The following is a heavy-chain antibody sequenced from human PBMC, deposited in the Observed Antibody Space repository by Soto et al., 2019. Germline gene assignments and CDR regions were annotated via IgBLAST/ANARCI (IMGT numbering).Heavy chain of an antibody. D-gene: IGHD6-13*01. Sequence: SDTLSLTCTVSGGSISISSYYWGWIRQPPGKGLEWIGSIYYSGSTYYNPSLKSRVTISVDTSKNQFSLKLSSVTAADTAVYYCARLGKAAAGRYYYYYYGMDVWGQGTTVT. CDR2: IYYSGST. J-gene: IGHJ6*02. V-gene: IGHV4-39*01. CDR3: ARLGKAAAGRYYYYYYGMDV. CDR1: GGSISISSYY.